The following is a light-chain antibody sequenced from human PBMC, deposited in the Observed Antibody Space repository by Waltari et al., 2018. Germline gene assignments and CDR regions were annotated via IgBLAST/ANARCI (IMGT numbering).Light chain of an antibody. Sequence: DIQMTQSPSTLSASVGDRVTITCRASKSINSWLAWYQQRPGKAPKLLFYKASNLESGVPSMFSGSGCGTEFSLTISSLQPDAFATYYCQQYNGNPFTFGPWTKVEIK. CDR2: KAS. CDR1: KSINSW. CDR3: QQYNGNPFT. V-gene: IGKV1-5*03. J-gene: IGKJ3*01.